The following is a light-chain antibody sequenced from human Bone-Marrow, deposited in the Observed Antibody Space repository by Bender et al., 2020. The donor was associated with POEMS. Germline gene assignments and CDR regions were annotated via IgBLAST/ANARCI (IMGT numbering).Light chain of an antibody. J-gene: IGLJ1*01. CDR1: SNDVGGYNY. V-gene: IGLV2-8*01. Sequence: QSALTQPPSASGSPGQSVTISCTGTSNDVGGYNYVSWYQQIPGIAPKLLIYGNSNRPSGVADRFSGSKSGTSASLAITGLQADDEADYYCQSYDKSLQAYVFGTGTKVSVL. CDR2: GNS. CDR3: QSYDKSLQAYV.